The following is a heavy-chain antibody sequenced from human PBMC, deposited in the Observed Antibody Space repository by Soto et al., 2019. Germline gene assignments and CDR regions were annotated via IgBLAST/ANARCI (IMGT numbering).Heavy chain of an antibody. CDR1: GDTFTSYD. J-gene: IGHJ6*02. CDR3: ARRGYSSSWYYYYYYGMDV. V-gene: IGHV1-8*01. CDR2: MNPNSGNT. Sequence: QVQLVQSGAEVKKPGASVKVSCKASGDTFTSYDINWVRQATGQGLEWMGWMNPNSGNTGYAQKFQGRVTMTRNTSISTAYMELRSLRSEDTAVYYCARRGYSSSWYYYYYYGMDVWGQGTTVTVSS. D-gene: IGHD6-13*01.